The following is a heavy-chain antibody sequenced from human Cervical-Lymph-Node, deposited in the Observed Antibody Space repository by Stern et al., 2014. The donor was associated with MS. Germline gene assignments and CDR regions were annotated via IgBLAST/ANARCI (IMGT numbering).Heavy chain of an antibody. J-gene: IGHJ4*02. CDR1: GFTFTNYW. Sequence: EVQLVESGGGLVQPGGSLRISCAASGFTFTNYWMHWVRQAPGKGLVWVSRINSDGGITNYADSVKGRFTISRDNAKNTLYLQMNSLRAEDTAVYYCARKEKYSPLDYWGQGTLVTVSS. CDR3: ARKEKYSPLDY. V-gene: IGHV3-74*01. CDR2: INSDGGIT. D-gene: IGHD5-18*01.